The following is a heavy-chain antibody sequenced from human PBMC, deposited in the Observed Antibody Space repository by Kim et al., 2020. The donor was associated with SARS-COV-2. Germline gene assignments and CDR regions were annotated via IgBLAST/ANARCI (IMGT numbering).Heavy chain of an antibody. D-gene: IGHD6-19*01. CDR2: ISSSSSTI. Sequence: GGSLRLSCAASGFTFSSYSMNWVRQAPGKGLEWVSYISSSSSTIYYADSVKGRFTISRDNAKNSLYLQINSLRDEDTAVYYCARELQWLGIFVGMDVWGQGTTVTVSS. J-gene: IGHJ6*02. CDR1: GFTFSSYS. V-gene: IGHV3-48*02. CDR3: ARELQWLGIFVGMDV.